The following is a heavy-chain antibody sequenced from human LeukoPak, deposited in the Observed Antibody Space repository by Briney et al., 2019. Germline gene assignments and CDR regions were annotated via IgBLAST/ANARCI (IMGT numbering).Heavy chain of an antibody. CDR2: IYHSGST. J-gene: IGHJ4*02. Sequence: PSETLSLTCAVSGYSISSGYYWCWMRPPPGKGLEWIGSIYHSGSTYYNPSLKSRVTISVDTSKNQFSLKLSSVTAADTVVYYCARKLYGDYRFDYWGQGTLVTVSS. D-gene: IGHD4-17*01. CDR1: GYSISSGYY. CDR3: ARKLYGDYRFDY. V-gene: IGHV4-38-2*01.